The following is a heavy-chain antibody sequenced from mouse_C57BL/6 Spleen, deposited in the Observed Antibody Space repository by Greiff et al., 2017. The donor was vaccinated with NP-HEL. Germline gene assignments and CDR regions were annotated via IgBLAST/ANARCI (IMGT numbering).Heavy chain of an antibody. V-gene: IGHV1-72*01. Sequence: VQLQQPGAELVKPGASVKLSCKASGYTFTSYWMHWVKQRPGRGLEWIGRIDPNSGGTKYNEQFKSKATLTVDKPSSTAYMQLRSLTSEVSAVYFCASRGLETRYFDVWGTGTTVTVSS. CDR1: GYTFTSYW. D-gene: IGHD3-3*01. J-gene: IGHJ1*03. CDR3: ASRGLETRYFDV. CDR2: IDPNSGGT.